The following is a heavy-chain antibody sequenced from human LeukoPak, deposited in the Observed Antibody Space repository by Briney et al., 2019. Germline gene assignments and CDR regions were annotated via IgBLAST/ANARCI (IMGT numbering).Heavy chain of an antibody. CDR1: GYTFTSYG. J-gene: IGHJ6*02. CDR3: AREIWFGELFSYYYYGMDV. CDR2: ISGYNGNT. V-gene: IGHV1-18*01. D-gene: IGHD3-10*01. Sequence: XSVKVSCKASGYTFTSYGISWVRQAPGQGLEWMGWISGYNGNTNYAQKLQGRVTMTTDTSTSTAYMELRSLRSDDTAVYYCAREIWFGELFSYYYYGMDVWGQGTTVTVSS.